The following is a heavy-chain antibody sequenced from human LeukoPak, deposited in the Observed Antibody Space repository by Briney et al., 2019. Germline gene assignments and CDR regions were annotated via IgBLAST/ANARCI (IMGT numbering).Heavy chain of an antibody. CDR3: ARLGTGWENYYYYMDV. CDR1: GYTFTGYY. CDR2: INPNSGGT. D-gene: IGHD1-26*01. J-gene: IGHJ6*03. V-gene: IGHV1-2*02. Sequence: GASVKVSCKASGYTFTGYYMHWVRQAPGQGLEWMGWINPNSGGTNYAQKFQGRVTMTRDTSISTAYMELSRLRSDDTAVYYCARLGTGWENYYYYMDVWGKGTTVTVSS.